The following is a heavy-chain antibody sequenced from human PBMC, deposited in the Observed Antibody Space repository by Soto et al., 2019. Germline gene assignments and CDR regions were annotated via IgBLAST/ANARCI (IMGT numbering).Heavy chain of an antibody. CDR2: IDPSDSYT. J-gene: IGHJ6*02. V-gene: IGHV5-10-1*01. CDR1: GYSFTSFW. Sequence: GESLKISCKGSGYSFTSFWIGWVRQMPGKGLEWMGRIDPSDSYTNYSPSFQGHVTISADKSISTAYLQWSSLKASDTAMYYCARPYSGYDSDYYYGMDVWGQGTTVTVSS. CDR3: ARPYSGYDSDYYYGMDV. D-gene: IGHD5-12*01.